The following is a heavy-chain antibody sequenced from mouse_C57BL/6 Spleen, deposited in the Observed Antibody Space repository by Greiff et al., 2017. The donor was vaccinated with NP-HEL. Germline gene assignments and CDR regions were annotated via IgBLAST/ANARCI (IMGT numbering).Heavy chain of an antibody. J-gene: IGHJ2*01. D-gene: IGHD3-2*02. Sequence: VQLQQSGAELVKPGASVKISCKASGYAFSSYWMNWVKQRPGKGLEWIGQIYPGGGDTNYNGKFKGKATLTADKSSSTAYMQLSSLTSEDSAVYFCAREGQLRLLDYWGQGTTLTVSS. CDR3: AREGQLRLLDY. V-gene: IGHV1-80*01. CDR1: GYAFSSYW. CDR2: IYPGGGDT.